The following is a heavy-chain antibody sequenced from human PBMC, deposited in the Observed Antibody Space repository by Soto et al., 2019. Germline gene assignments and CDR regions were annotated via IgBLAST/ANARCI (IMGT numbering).Heavy chain of an antibody. CDR2: VIPTQRTT. Sequence: SVKVSCKASGDTFIGYSISRVRQAPGQGLEWMGWVIPTQRTTKYAQRFQGRVTMSVDQSASTTYMELSSLRPEDTALYYCVIDRLIVAVSVGRMDVWGQGTTVTVSS. CDR1: GDTFIGYS. V-gene: IGHV1-69*08. J-gene: IGHJ6*02. CDR3: VIDRLIVAVSVGRMDV. D-gene: IGHD6-19*01.